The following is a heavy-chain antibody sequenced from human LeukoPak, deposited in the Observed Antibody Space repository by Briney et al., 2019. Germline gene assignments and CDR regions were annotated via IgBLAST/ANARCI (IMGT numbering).Heavy chain of an antibody. D-gene: IGHD4-17*01. V-gene: IGHV3-20*04. CDR1: GFTFDDYG. CDR2: INWNGGST. Sequence: GGSLRLSCAASGFTFDDYGMNWVRQAPGKGLEWVSGINWNGGSTGYGDSVKGRFTISRDNAENSLYLQMNSLRAEDTALYYCARDYYGDSYFDYWGQGTLVIVSS. J-gene: IGHJ4*02. CDR3: ARDYYGDSYFDY.